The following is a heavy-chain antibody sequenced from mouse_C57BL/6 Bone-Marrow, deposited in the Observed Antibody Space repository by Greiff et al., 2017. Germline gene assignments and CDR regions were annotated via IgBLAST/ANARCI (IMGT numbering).Heavy chain of an antibody. V-gene: IGHV1-54*01. D-gene: IGHD1-1*01. J-gene: IGHJ2*01. Sequence: VQLQQSGAELVRPGTSVKVSCKASGYAFTNYLIEWVKQRPGQGLEWIGVINPGRGGTNYNEKFKGKATLTADKSSSTAYMQLSSLTSEDSAVYFCARDGDYGDFDYWGQGTTLTVSS. CDR3: ARDGDYGDFDY. CDR1: GYAFTNYL. CDR2: INPGRGGT.